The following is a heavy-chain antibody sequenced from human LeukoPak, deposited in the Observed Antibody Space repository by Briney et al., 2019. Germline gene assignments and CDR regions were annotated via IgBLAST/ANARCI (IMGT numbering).Heavy chain of an antibody. J-gene: IGHJ4*02. D-gene: IGHD1-26*01. CDR1: GCSITSGYY. V-gene: IGHV4-38-2*02. Sequence: SETRSLTCTVSGCSITSGYYWGWIRQPPGKGLKWIGSIYYSGSTYYSPSLKSRVTISVDTSENQFSLKLNSVTAADTAVYYCARDRGSYRFDYWGQGTLVTVSS. CDR3: ARDRGSYRFDY. CDR2: IYYSGST.